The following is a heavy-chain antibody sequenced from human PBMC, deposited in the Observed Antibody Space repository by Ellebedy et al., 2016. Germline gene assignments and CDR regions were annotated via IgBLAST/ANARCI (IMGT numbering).Heavy chain of an antibody. CDR2: VIPILGIT. CDR1: GGTFSSYA. J-gene: IGHJ6*02. Sequence: ASVKVSCKASGGTFSSYAISWVRQAPGQGLEWMGRVIPILGITNYAQKFQGRVTITADKSTSTAYMELSRLRSEDTAVYFCARGSGGSYGMDVWGQGTTVTVSS. D-gene: IGHD1-26*01. CDR3: ARGSGGSYGMDV. V-gene: IGHV1-69*04.